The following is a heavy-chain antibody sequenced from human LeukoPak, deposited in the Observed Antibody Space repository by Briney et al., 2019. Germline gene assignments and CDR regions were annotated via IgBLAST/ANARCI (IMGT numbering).Heavy chain of an antibody. J-gene: IGHJ6*03. CDR2: IRYDGSNK. Sequence: GGSLRLSCAASGFTVSSNYMSWVRQAPGKGLEWVAFIRYDGSNKYYADSVKGRFTISRDSSKNTLYLQMNSLRAEDTAVYYCAKGGTDYYYYYMDVWGKGTTVTVSS. V-gene: IGHV3-30*02. CDR3: AKGGTDYYYYYMDV. CDR1: GFTVSSNY.